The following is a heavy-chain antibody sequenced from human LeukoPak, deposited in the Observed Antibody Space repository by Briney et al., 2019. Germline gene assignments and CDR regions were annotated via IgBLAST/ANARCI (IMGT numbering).Heavy chain of an antibody. Sequence: SETLSLTCAVNGGSFSGYYWCYIRQPPGKGLEWIGEINHSGSTNYNPSLKTRVTISVDTSKKQFSLNLSSVTAADTAVYYCARRMYYYGSGRKRAPYNWFDPWGQGTLVTVSS. CDR1: GGSFSGYY. V-gene: IGHV4-34*01. J-gene: IGHJ5*02. D-gene: IGHD3-10*01. CDR3: ARRMYYYGSGRKRAPYNWFDP. CDR2: INHSGST.